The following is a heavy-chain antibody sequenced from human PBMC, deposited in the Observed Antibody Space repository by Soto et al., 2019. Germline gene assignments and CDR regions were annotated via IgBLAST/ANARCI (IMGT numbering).Heavy chain of an antibody. CDR1: GGSISSNTYF. J-gene: IGHJ5*02. D-gene: IGHD6-13*01. CDR3: VRVQQQYIWFDP. Sequence: SETLSLTCAVSGGSISSNTYFWGWIRQPPGKGLEWIASIYYSGNTYYNPSLRSRVTISIDTSRNQFSLKLSSVTAADTAVYFCVRVQQQYIWFDPWGQGTLVTVSS. V-gene: IGHV4-39*01. CDR2: IYYSGNT.